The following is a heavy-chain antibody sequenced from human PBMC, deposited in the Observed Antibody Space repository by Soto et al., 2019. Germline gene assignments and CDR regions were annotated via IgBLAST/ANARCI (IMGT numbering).Heavy chain of an antibody. CDR1: GGTFSNYA. Sequence: ASVKVSCKASGGTFSNYAICWVRQAPGQGLEWMGGIIPIFGTANYAQKFQGRVTITADESTSTAYMELSSLRSEDTAVYYCASPDTGYTYGSYCWGQGTLVTVSS. D-gene: IGHD5-18*01. CDR3: ASPDTGYTYGSYC. V-gene: IGHV1-69*13. CDR2: IIPIFGTA. J-gene: IGHJ4*02.